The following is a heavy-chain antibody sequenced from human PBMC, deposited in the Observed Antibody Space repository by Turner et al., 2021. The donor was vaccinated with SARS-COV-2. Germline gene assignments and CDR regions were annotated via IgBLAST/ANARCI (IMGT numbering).Heavy chain of an antibody. CDR2: FDPEDAET. CDR1: GYTLIELS. D-gene: IGHD6-19*01. J-gene: IGHJ6*02. V-gene: IGHV1-24*01. Sequence: QVQLVQSGAEVKKPGASVKVSCKVSGYTLIELSMHWVRPAPGKGLEWMGGFDPEDAETIYAQKFQGRVTMTEDTSTDTAYMELSSLRSEDTAVYYCATVFAVAGLSYNMDVWGQGTTVTVSS. CDR3: ATVFAVAGLSYNMDV.